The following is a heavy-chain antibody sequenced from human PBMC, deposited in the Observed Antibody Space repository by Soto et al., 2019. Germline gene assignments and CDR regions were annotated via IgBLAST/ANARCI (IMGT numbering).Heavy chain of an antibody. CDR3: AKNYAIGIAVASTGSPFDY. CDR1: GFTFSSYG. CDR2: ISYDGSNK. J-gene: IGHJ4*02. Sequence: GGSLRLSCAASGFTFSSYGMHLVRQAPGKGLEWVAVISYDGSNKYYADSVKGRFTISRDNSKNTLYLQMNSLRAEDTAVYYCAKNYAIGIAVASTGSPFDYWGQGTLVTVSS. V-gene: IGHV3-30*18. D-gene: IGHD6-19*01.